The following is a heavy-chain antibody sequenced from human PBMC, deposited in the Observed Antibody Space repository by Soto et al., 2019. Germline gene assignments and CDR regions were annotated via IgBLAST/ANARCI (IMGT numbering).Heavy chain of an antibody. CDR1: GYTFTDYA. J-gene: IGHJ4*02. CDR2: IAPGNGNT. Sequence: RASVKVSCKASGYTFTDYAIHWVRQAPGQRLEWMGWIAPGNGNTKYSQNFQGRVTITRDTSATTAYMELSSLRSEDTAVYYCAKGSRMWTPDYWGQGTLVTSPQ. CDR3: AKGSRMWTPDY. D-gene: IGHD2-21*01. V-gene: IGHV1-3*01.